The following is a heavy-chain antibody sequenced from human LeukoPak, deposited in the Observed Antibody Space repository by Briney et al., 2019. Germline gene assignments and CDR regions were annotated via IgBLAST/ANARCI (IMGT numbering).Heavy chain of an antibody. CDR2: ISSSSSYI. Sequence: PGGSLRLSCAASGFTFSSYGMNWVRQAPGKGLEWVSSISSSSSYIYYADSVKGRFTISRDNAKNLLYLQMNSLRAEDTAVYYCAKEENYDILTGPDYFDYWGQGTLVTVSS. CDR3: AKEENYDILTGPDYFDY. D-gene: IGHD3-9*01. CDR1: GFTFSSYG. J-gene: IGHJ4*02. V-gene: IGHV3-21*04.